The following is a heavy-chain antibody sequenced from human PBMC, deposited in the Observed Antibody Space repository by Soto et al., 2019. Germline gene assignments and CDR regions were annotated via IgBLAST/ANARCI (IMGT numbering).Heavy chain of an antibody. D-gene: IGHD2-15*01. J-gene: IGHJ4*02. Sequence: QLQLQESGPGLVKPSETLSLTCTVSGGSISSSSYYWGWIRQPPGKGLEWIGSIYYSGGTYYNPSLKSRVTISVDTSKNQFSLKLRSVTAADTAVYYCARLVVVVAAPGNFDYWGQGTLVTVSS. CDR1: GGSISSSSYY. CDR3: ARLVVVVAAPGNFDY. CDR2: IYYSGGT. V-gene: IGHV4-39*01.